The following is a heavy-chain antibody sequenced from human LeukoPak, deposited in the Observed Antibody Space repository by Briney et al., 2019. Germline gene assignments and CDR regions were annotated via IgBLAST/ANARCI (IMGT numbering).Heavy chain of an antibody. CDR1: GYTFTGYY. Sequence: GASVKVSCKASGYTFTGYYMHWVRQAPGQGLEWMGWINPNSGGTNYAQKFQGRVTMTRDTSISTAYMELSRLRSDDTAVYYCAREEGGSSSWLGYYYYYMDVWGKGTTVTVSS. V-gene: IGHV1-2*02. D-gene: IGHD6-13*01. CDR3: AREEGGSSSWLGYYYYYMDV. J-gene: IGHJ6*03. CDR2: INPNSGGT.